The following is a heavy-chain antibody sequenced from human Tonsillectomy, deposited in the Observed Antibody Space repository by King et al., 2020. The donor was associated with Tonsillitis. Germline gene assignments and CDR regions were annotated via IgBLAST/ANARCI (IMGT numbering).Heavy chain of an antibody. CDR1: GGTFSSYG. Sequence: QLVQSGAEVKKPGSSVKVSCKASGGTFSSYGISWVRQAPGQGLEWMGRIIPFLGIANYAQKFQGSVTITADKSTSTAYKELSSLRSEDTAVYYCASVGVGGSYYYWGQGTLVTVSS. V-gene: IGHV1-69*09. CDR3: ASVGVGGSYYY. CDR2: IIPFLGIA. J-gene: IGHJ4*02. D-gene: IGHD1-26*01.